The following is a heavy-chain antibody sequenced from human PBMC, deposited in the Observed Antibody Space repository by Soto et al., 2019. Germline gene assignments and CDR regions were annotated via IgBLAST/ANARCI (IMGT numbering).Heavy chain of an antibody. D-gene: IGHD4-4*01. CDR3: AKDSNKYSSSLRGRYFDY. CDR2: ISGGGSNT. Sequence: EVQLLESGGGLVQRGGSLRLSCAASGFPFSSYVMSWVRQAPGKGLEWVSGISGGGSNTCYADSVKGRFTISRDNSKNTLLLQINSLGAEDTAVYYCAKDSNKYSSSLRGRYFDYWGQGIGVTVSS. CDR1: GFPFSSYV. J-gene: IGHJ4*02. V-gene: IGHV3-23*01.